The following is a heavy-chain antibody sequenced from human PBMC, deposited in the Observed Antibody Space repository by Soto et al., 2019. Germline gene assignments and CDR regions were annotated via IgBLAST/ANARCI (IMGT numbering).Heavy chain of an antibody. V-gene: IGHV1-69*01. CDR2: IISIFGTA. D-gene: IGHD3-16*01. CDR3: VRCRGRGLPGEY. Sequence: QVQLVQSGAEVKKPGSSVKVSCKASGGTFSSYAISWVRQAPGQGLEWMGGIISIFGTANYAQKFQCRVTSTADECASRAYTDLSRLRCGETAVYYGVRCRGRGLPGEYWGQGTLVTVS. CDR1: GGTFSSYA. J-gene: IGHJ4*02.